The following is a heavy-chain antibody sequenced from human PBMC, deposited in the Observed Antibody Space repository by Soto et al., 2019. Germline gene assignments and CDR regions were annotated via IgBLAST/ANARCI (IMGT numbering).Heavy chain of an antibody. D-gene: IGHD3-3*01. CDR1: GGSISSYY. Sequence: PSETLSLTCTVSGGSISSYYWSWIRQPPGKGLEWIGYMHNSGSTKYNPSLKSRVTISADTSKNQFSLKLSSVTAADSAVYYCARGHYDFWSGYFATIDYGGQGTLVTVSS. J-gene: IGHJ4*02. CDR2: MHNSGST. V-gene: IGHV4-59*08. CDR3: ARGHYDFWSGYFATIDY.